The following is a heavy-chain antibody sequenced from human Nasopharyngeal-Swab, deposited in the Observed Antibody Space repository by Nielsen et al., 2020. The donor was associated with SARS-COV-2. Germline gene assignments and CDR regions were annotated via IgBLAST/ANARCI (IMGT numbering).Heavy chain of an antibody. V-gene: IGHV3-13*04. CDR2: IGTAGDT. CDR3: ARARPDIVVVPAALLFDP. Sequence: GESLKISCAASGFTFSSYDMHWVRQATGKGPEWVSAIGTAGDTYYPGSVKGRFTISRENAKNSLYLQMNSLRAGDTAVYYYARARPDIVVVPAALLFDPWGQGTLVTVSS. D-gene: IGHD2-2*01. CDR1: GFTFSSYD. J-gene: IGHJ5*02.